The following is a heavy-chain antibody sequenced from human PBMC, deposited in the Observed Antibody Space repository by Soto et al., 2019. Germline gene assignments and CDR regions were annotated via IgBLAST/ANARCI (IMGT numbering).Heavy chain of an antibody. Sequence: EVHLLESGGGLVQPGGSLRLSCAVSGFTFSSYAMTWLRQTPGKGLEWVSSIAVNADTIHYADSVKGRFTISRDNSKCTLFLQMNSLRAEDTAVYHCAGVGRSDSWDMWFDSWGQGTRVTVSS. CDR1: GFTFSSYA. D-gene: IGHD2-21*02. CDR3: AGVGRSDSWDMWFDS. V-gene: IGHV3-23*01. J-gene: IGHJ5*01. CDR2: IAVNADTI.